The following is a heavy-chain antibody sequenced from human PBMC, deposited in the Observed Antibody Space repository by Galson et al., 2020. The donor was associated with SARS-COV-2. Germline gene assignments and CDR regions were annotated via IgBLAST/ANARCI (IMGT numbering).Heavy chain of an antibody. J-gene: IGHJ3*02. CDR3: ARPHSSGWYYAVDI. CDR1: GYSFTNYW. V-gene: IGHV5-51*01. Sequence: GESLKLYRKGSGYSFTNYWIGWVRQMPGKGLEWMGIIYPGDSDTKYSPSFQGQVTISVDKSNSTAYLQWSSLKASDTAMYYCARPHSSGWYYAVDIWGQGTMVAVSS. CDR2: IYPGDSDT. D-gene: IGHD6-19*01.